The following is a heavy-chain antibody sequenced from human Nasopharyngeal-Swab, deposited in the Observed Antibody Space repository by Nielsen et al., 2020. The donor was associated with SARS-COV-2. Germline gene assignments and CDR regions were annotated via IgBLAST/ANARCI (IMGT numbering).Heavy chain of an antibody. J-gene: IGHJ6*02. CDR2: IYSGGST. CDR3: ARVGQWLGYYYYGMDV. D-gene: IGHD6-19*01. Sequence: GESLKISCAASGFTVSSNYMSWVRQAPGKGLEWVSLIYSGGSTYYADSVKGRFTVPRDNSKNTLYLQMNSLRAEDTAVYYCARVGQWLGYYYYGMDVWGQGTTVTVSS. V-gene: IGHV3-53*01. CDR1: GFTVSSNY.